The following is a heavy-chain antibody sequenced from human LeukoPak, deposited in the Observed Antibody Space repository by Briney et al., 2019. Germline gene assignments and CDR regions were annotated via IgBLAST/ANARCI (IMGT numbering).Heavy chain of an antibody. J-gene: IGHJ3*02. CDR2: IYSGGST. CDR3: ARDRSSHYHDAFDI. D-gene: IGHD1-26*01. V-gene: IGHV3-53*01. Sequence: GSLRLSCAASGFTFSSNYMSWVRQAPGKGLEWVSVIYSGGSTYYADSVKGRFTISRDNSKNTLYLQMNSLRAEDTAVYYCARDRSSHYHDAFDIWGQGTMVTVSS. CDR1: GFTFSSNY.